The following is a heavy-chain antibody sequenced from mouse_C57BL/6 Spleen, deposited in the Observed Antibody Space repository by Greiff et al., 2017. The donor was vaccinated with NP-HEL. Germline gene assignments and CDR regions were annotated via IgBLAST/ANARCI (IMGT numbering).Heavy chain of an antibody. CDR3: ARRVYYDYGGFAY. CDR2: IYPGSGST. Sequence: VQLQQSGAELVKPGASEKMSCKASGYTFTSYWITWVKQRPGQGLEWIGDIYPGSGSTNYNEKFKSKATLTVDTSSSTAYMQLSSLTSEDSAVYYCARRVYYDYGGFAYWGQGTLVTVSA. CDR1: GYTFTSYW. V-gene: IGHV1-55*01. J-gene: IGHJ3*01. D-gene: IGHD2-4*01.